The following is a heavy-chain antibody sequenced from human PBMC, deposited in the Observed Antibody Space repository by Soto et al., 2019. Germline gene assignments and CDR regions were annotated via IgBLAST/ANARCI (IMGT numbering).Heavy chain of an antibody. V-gene: IGHV1-69*01. CDR2: IIPIFGTA. CDR1: GGTFSSYA. CDR3: AREGSPYYYDSSGYYTGLGWFDP. J-gene: IGHJ5*02. D-gene: IGHD3-22*01. Sequence: QVQLVQSGAEVKKPGSSVKVSCKASGGTFSSYAISWVRQAPGQGLEWMGGIIPIFGTANYAQKFQGRVTITADESTSTAYMELSSLRFEDTVVYYCAREGSPYYYDSSGYYTGLGWFDPWGQGTLVTVSS.